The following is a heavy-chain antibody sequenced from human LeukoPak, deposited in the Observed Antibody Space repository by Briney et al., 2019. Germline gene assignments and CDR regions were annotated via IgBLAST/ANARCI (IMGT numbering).Heavy chain of an antibody. CDR1: GYTLTELS. Sequence: ASVKVSCKVSGYTLTELSMHWVRQAPGKGLEWMGGFDPEDGETIYAQKFQGRVTMTEDTSTDTAYMELSSLRSEDTAVYYCATDLWFGASGSFDPWGQGTLVTVSS. CDR3: ATDLWFGASGSFDP. CDR2: FDPEDGET. J-gene: IGHJ5*02. V-gene: IGHV1-24*01. D-gene: IGHD3-10*01.